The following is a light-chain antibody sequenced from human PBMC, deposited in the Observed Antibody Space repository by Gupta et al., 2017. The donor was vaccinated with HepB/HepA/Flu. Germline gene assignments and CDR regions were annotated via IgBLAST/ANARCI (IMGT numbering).Light chain of an antibody. Sequence: QLVLTQSPSASASLGASVKFTCTLNSGHSSYAIAWHQQQPEEGPRFFMIINSDGSHTTGDGIPDRFSVSSSGAERYLTISSLQSEDEDDYYCQTWDSTSVVFGGGTKLTVL. V-gene: IGLV4-69*01. CDR2: INSDGSH. CDR1: SGHSSYA. CDR3: QTWDSTSVV. J-gene: IGLJ2*01.